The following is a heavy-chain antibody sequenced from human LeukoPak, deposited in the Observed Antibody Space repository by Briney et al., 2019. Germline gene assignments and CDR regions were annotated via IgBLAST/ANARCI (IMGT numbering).Heavy chain of an antibody. CDR3: VKSSGYSFAYFDY. D-gene: IGHD3-22*01. V-gene: IGHV3-74*01. J-gene: IGHJ4*02. Sequence: ETLSLTCTVSGGSISRYWMHWVRQAPAKGLVWVSRINSDGSGTTFADSVKGRFTISRDNAKNTLYLQMSSLRAEDTAVYYCVKSSGYSFAYFDYWGQGTLVTVSS. CDR1: GGSISRYW. CDR2: INSDGSGT.